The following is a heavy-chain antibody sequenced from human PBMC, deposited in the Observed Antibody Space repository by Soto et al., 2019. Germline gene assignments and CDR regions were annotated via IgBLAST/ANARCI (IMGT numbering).Heavy chain of an antibody. Sequence: QVQLVQSGAEVKNPGASVKVSCKASGYTFTRYGIGWAREAPGQGLEWMGWINTYNGNTNYAQNVQGRVTLTTDTSTSTAYMEQRSLRSNDTAIYYCAMVDVYVTPSPQHVWGQGTTVIVSS. CDR2: INTYNGNT. CDR3: AMVDVYVTPSPQHV. V-gene: IGHV1-18*01. J-gene: IGHJ6*02. CDR1: GYTFTRYG. D-gene: IGHD3-16*01.